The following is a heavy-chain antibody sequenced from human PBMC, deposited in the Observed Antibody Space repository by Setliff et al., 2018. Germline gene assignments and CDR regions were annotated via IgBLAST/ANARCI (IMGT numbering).Heavy chain of an antibody. Sequence: SETLSLTCTVSGGSISSGDYYWSWIRQPPGKGLEWFGYIYSSGSTYYNPSLKSRVSISVDTPKNQFSLKLSSVTAADTAVYYCARESRYYYDNLGTLDYWGQGTLVTVSS. D-gene: IGHD3-22*01. CDR3: ARESRYYYDNLGTLDY. CDR1: GGSISSGDYY. V-gene: IGHV4-30-4*08. J-gene: IGHJ4*02. CDR2: IYSSGST.